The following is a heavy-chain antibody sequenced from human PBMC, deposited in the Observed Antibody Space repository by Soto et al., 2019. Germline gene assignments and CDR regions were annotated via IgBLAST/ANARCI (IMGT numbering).Heavy chain of an antibody. CDR3: AKNGDFWSWGMDV. CDR2: ISESGDGT. J-gene: IGHJ6*02. Sequence: GGSLRLSCAASGFTFNTYAMTWVRQAPGKGLEWVSLISESGDGTYYADSVKGRFTISRDNSQRTLNLQMNSLRAEDTAVYYCAKNGDFWSWGMDVWGQGTTVTVSS. CDR1: GFTFNTYA. D-gene: IGHD3-3*01. V-gene: IGHV3-23*01.